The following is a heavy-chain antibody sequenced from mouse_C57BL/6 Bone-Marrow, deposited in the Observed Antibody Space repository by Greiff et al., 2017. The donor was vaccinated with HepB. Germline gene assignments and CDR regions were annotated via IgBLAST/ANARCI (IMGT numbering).Heavy chain of an antibody. V-gene: IGHV3-6*01. CDR2: ISYDGSN. J-gene: IGHJ4*01. CDR3: ARLVYAMDY. CDR1: GYSITSGYY. Sequence: EVQLQQSGPGLVKPSQSLSLTCSVTGYSITSGYYWNWIRQFPGNKLEWMGYISYDGSNNYNPSLKNRISITRDTSKNQFFLKLNSVTTEDTATYYCARLVYAMDYWGQGTSVTVSS.